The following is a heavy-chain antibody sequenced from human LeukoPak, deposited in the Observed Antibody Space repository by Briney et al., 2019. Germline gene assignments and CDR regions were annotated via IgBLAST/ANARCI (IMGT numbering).Heavy chain of an antibody. V-gene: IGHV4-4*09. J-gene: IGHJ4*02. CDR1: GASISSYY. CDR3: ARHRSPSSLSYFDI. D-gene: IGHD6-19*01. CDR2: IYTSETT. Sequence: SETLSLTCTVSGASISSYYWSWIRQPPGKGLEWIGYIYTSETTNYNPSLRSRVTISIDTSKNQFSLRLSYVTAADTAVYYCARHRSPSSLSYFDIWGQGTLVIVSS.